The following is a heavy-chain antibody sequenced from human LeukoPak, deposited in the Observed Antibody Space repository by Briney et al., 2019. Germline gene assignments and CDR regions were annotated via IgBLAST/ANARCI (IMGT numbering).Heavy chain of an antibody. CDR1: GFIVNTNY. CDR3: ARGNTQSKFRQFDS. CDR2: IKQDGSEK. Sequence: GGSLRLSCAASGFIVNTNYMSWVRQAPGKGLEWVANIKQDGSEKDYVDSVKGRFTISRDNAKNSLYLQMSSLRAEDTGVYYCARGNTQSKFRQFDSWGQGSLVTVSS. D-gene: IGHD2-15*01. J-gene: IGHJ4*02. V-gene: IGHV3-7*04.